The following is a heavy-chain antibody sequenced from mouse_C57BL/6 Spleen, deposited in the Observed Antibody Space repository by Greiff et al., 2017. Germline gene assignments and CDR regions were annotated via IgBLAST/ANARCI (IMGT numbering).Heavy chain of an antibody. J-gene: IGHJ3*01. D-gene: IGHD2-5*01. CDR2: IDPTGGGT. V-gene: IGHV1-72*01. CDR3: ARVPYYSNYDWFAY. Sequence: QVQLQQPGAELVKPGASVKLSCKASGYTFTSYWMHWVKQRPGRGLEWIGRIDPTGGGTKYNEKFKSKATLTVDTPSSTAYMQLSSLTSEDSAVYYGARVPYYSNYDWFAYWGQGTLVTVSA. CDR1: GYTFTSYW.